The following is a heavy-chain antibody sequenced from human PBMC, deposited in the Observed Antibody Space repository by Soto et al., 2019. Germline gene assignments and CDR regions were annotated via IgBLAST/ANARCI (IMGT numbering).Heavy chain of an antibody. CDR1: GFTFSSYA. J-gene: IGHJ5*02. CDR2: ISGSGGST. CDR3: AGYGYSSSWYPNPWFDP. V-gene: IGHV3-23*01. D-gene: IGHD6-13*01. Sequence: GGSLRLSCAASGFTFSSYAMSWVRQAPGKGLEWVSAISGSGGSTYYADSVKGRFTISRDNSKNTLYLQMNSLRAEDTAVYYCAGYGYSSSWYPNPWFDPWGQGTLVTVSS.